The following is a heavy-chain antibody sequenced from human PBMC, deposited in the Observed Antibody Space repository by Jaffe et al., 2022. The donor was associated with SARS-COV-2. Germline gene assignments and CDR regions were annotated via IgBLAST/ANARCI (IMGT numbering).Heavy chain of an antibody. V-gene: IGHV4-61*02. J-gene: IGHJ4*02. Sequence: QVQLQESGPGLVKPSQTLSLTCTVSGGSISSGSYYWSWIRQPAGKGLEWIGRIYTSGSTNYNPSLKSRVTISVDTSKNQFSLKLSSVTAADTAVYYCARGSGRDGYNYGGWGQGTLVTVSS. CDR2: IYTSGST. CDR1: GGSISSGSYY. CDR3: ARGSGRDGYNYGG. D-gene: IGHD5-12*01.